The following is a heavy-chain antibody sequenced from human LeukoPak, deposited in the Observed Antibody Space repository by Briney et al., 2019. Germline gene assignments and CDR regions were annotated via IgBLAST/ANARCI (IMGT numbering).Heavy chain of an antibody. Sequence: SETLSLTCTVSGGSVSSGGYYWSWTRQCPGKGLEWMGYMSYSGTTYYNPSLKSRVIISVDTSKNQFSLRLSSVTAADTAVYYCARHYDLYYYTDVWGKGTTVTVSS. CDR1: GGSVSSGGYY. V-gene: IGHV4-31*03. CDR2: MSYSGTT. CDR3: ARHYDLYYYTDV. D-gene: IGHD3-22*01. J-gene: IGHJ6*03.